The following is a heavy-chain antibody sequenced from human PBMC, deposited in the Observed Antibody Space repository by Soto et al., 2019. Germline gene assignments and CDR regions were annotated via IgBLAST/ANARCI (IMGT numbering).Heavy chain of an antibody. CDR1: GFTFSNYA. V-gene: IGHV3-23*01. J-gene: IGHJ4*02. CDR2: ISDSGGTT. D-gene: IGHD1-20*01. CDR3: AKFSWSITGSYLDY. Sequence: EVQLLESGGELVQPGGSLRLSCAASGFTFSNYAMNWVRQAPGKGLEWVSSISDSGGTTHYADSVKGRFTISRDNSKNTLFLRMDSLRVEDTAVYFCAKFSWSITGSYLDYWGQGTLITVSS.